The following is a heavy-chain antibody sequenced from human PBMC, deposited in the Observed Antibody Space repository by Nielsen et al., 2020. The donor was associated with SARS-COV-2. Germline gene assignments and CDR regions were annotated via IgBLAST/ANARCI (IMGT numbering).Heavy chain of an antibody. CDR1: GFTFDDYA. D-gene: IGHD2-2*01. J-gene: IGHJ4*02. V-gene: IGHV3-9*01. CDR3: VVPAANNFDY. CDR2: ISWNSGSI. Sequence: SLKISCAVSGFTFDDYAMHWVRQAPGKGLEWVSGISWNSGSIGYADSVKGRFTISRDNAKNSLYLQMNSLRAEDTALYYCVVPAANNFDYWGQGTLVTVSS.